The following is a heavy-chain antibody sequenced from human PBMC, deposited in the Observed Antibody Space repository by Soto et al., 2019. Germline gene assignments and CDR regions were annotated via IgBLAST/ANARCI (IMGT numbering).Heavy chain of an antibody. CDR2: INPNSGGT. Sequence: ASVKVSCKASGYTFTGYYMHWVRQAPGQGLEWMGWINPNSGGTNYAQKFQGWVTMTRDTSISTAYMELSRLRSDDTAVYYCARGLGAQLSDYYYYYVMGVWGQGTTVTVSS. CDR3: ARGLGAQLSDYYYYYVMGV. J-gene: IGHJ6*02. V-gene: IGHV1-2*04. CDR1: GYTFTGYY. D-gene: IGHD5-18*01.